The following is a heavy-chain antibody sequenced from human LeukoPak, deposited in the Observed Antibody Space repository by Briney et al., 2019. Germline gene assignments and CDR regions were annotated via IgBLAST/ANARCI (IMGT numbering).Heavy chain of an antibody. V-gene: IGHV3-33*01. CDR2: IWYDGSNK. CDR3: ARGNSYCYDSGHY. Sequence: GGSLRLSCAASGFTFSNYAIHWVRQAPGKGLEWVALIWYDGSNKYYADSVRGRFTISRDNSKNTLYLQMNSLRAEDTAVYYCARGNSYCYDSGHYWGQGTQVTVSS. J-gene: IGHJ4*02. D-gene: IGHD3-22*01. CDR1: GFTFSNYA.